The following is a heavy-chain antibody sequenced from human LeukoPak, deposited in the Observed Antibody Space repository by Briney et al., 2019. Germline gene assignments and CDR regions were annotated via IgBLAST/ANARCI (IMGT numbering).Heavy chain of an antibody. CDR2: INHSGST. J-gene: IGHJ2*01. CDR1: GGSFSGYY. V-gene: IGHV4-34*01. Sequence: SETLSLTCAVYGGSFSGYYWSWIRQPPGKGLEWIGEINHSGSTNYNPSLKSRVTISVDTSKNQFSLKLSSVTAADTAVYYCARELMASSGYLPSAFDLWGRGTLVTVSS. CDR3: ARELMASSGYLPSAFDL. D-gene: IGHD3-22*01.